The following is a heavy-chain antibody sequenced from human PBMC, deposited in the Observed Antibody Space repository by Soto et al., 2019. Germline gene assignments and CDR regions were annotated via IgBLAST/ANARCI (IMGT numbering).Heavy chain of an antibody. V-gene: IGHV4-39*02. CDR2: IYYSGST. CDR1: GGSISSSSYS. D-gene: IGHD1-26*01. CDR3: AREGISGSYYNWFDP. J-gene: IGHJ5*02. Sequence: PSETLSLTCSVSGGSISSSSYSWGWIRQPPGKGLEWIGSIYYSGSTYYNQSLKSRVTISVDTSKNHFFLKLNSVTAADTAVYYCAREGISGSYYNWFDPWGQGTLVTVSS.